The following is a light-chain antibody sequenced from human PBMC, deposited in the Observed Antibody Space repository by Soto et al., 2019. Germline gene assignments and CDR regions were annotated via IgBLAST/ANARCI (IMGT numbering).Light chain of an antibody. Sequence: QSVLTQPASVSGSPGQSITISCTGTSSDIGGYNYVSWYQQHPGKAPKLMIFDVSNRPSGVSNRFSGSKSGNTASLTISGLQAEDEADYYCSSYISSNSPGVFGAGTKLTVL. CDR1: SSDIGGYNY. V-gene: IGLV2-14*01. J-gene: IGLJ3*02. CDR3: SSYISSNSPGV. CDR2: DVS.